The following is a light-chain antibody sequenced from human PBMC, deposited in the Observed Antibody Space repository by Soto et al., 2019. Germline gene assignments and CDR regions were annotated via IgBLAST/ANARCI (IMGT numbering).Light chain of an antibody. J-gene: IGLJ2*01. CDR3: QTLGTGIQV. CDR1: SGHSSYA. V-gene: IGLV4-69*01. Sequence: QLVLTQSPSASASLGASVKLTCTLSSGHSSYAIAWHQQQPEKGPRYLMKVNSDGSHSKGDGIPDRFSGSSSGAERYLTISSLQSEDDADYYCQTLGTGIQVFGGGTKLTVL. CDR2: VNSDGSH.